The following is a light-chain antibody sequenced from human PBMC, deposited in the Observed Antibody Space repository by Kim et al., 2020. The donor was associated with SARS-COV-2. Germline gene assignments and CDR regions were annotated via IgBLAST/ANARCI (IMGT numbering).Light chain of an antibody. CDR3: QQYSYWPPYT. V-gene: IGKV3-15*01. CDR2: GAS. Sequence: EIVMTQSPATLSVSPGERATLSCRASQSVSSNLAWYQQKPGQAPRLLISGASTRATGIPARFSGSGSGTEFTLTISSLHSEDFAVYYCQQYSYWPPYTFGQGTKLEI. J-gene: IGKJ2*01. CDR1: QSVSSN.